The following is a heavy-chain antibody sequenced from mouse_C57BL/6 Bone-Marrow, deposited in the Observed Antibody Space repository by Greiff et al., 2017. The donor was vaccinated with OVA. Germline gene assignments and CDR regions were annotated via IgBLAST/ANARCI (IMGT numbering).Heavy chain of an antibody. V-gene: IGHV1-85*01. J-gene: IGHJ3*01. CDR3: AYSNWFAY. Sequence: VHLVESGPELVKPGASVKLSCKASGYTFTSYDINWVKQRPGQGLEWIGWIYPRDGSTKYNEKFKGKATLTVDTSSSTAYMELHSLTSEDSAVYFCAYSNWFAYWGQGTLVTVSA. CDR1: GYTFTSYD. D-gene: IGHD2-5*01. CDR2: IYPRDGST.